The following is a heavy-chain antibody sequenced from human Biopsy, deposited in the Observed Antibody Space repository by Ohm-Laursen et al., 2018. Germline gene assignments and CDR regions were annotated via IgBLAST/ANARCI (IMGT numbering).Heavy chain of an antibody. CDR1: GGTYSGYY. D-gene: IGHD2-2*01. CDR3: ARFIVPSLHCSNGVCPIRWFDP. Sequence: SDTLSLTCAVYGGTYSGYYWSWIRQPPGKGLEWIGEVHHDGRANYNPSLKSRVTISGDMFKKQFSLKLSGVTAADTAVYYCARFIVPSLHCSNGVCPIRWFDPWGQGTLVTVFS. J-gene: IGHJ5*02. CDR2: VHHDGRA. V-gene: IGHV4-34*01.